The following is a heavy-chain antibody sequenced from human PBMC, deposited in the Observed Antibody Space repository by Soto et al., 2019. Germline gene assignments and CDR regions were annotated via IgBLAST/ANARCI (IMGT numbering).Heavy chain of an antibody. CDR1: GLAVSSHY. Sequence: ASLRLSCAVSGLAVSSHYLSWVRQAPGKGLEWVSVFYGAGTTYYADSVKGRCTISRDTSKNTLYLQMNSLRAEDTAVYYCVRDLPDISNVCGRGTTVTVSS. CDR3: VRDLPDISNV. V-gene: IGHV3-66*01. CDR2: FYGAGTT. D-gene: IGHD2-8*01. J-gene: IGHJ6*04.